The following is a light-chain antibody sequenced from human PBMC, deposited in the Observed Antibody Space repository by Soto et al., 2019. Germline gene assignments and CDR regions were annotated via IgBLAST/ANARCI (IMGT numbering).Light chain of an antibody. CDR3: AAWDDSLNGHV. CDR1: SSNIGSNT. J-gene: IGLJ1*01. Sequence: QSLLTQPPSASLTPGQGVTIFCSGSSSNIGSNTVNWYQQLPGTAPKLLIYSNNQRPSGVPDRFSGSKSGISASLAISGLQSEDEADYYCAAWDDSLNGHVFGTGTKVT. CDR2: SNN. V-gene: IGLV1-44*01.